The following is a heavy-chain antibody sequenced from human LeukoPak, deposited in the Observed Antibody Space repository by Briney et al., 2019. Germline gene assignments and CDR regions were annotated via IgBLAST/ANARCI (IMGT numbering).Heavy chain of an antibody. Sequence: GESLKISCKGSGYSFTSYWIGWVRQMPGKGLEWMGIIYPGDSDTRYSPSLQGQVTISADKSISTAYLQWSSLKASDTAMYYCARRDVKGHYYDSSGYSHWGQGTLVTVSS. J-gene: IGHJ4*02. D-gene: IGHD3-22*01. CDR2: IYPGDSDT. V-gene: IGHV5-51*01. CDR3: ARRDVKGHYYDSSGYSH. CDR1: GYSFTSYW.